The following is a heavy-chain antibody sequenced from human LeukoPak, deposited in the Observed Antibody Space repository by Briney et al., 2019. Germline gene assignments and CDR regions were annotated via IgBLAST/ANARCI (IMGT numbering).Heavy chain of an antibody. CDR2: VYYSGTT. CDR3: AKQPSVRATLMLDS. V-gene: IGHV4-59*03. J-gene: IGHJ4*02. CDR1: GGSISNYY. Sequence: NPSETLSLTCTVSGGSISNYYWSWIRQPPGKGLEWIGNVYYSGTTYYNASLKNRVTISVDMSKNQFSLKLTSVTAADTAVYYCAKQPSVRATLMLDSWGQGSLVTVSS. D-gene: IGHD1-26*01.